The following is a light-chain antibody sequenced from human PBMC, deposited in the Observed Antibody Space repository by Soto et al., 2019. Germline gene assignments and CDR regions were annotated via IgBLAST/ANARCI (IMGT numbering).Light chain of an antibody. CDR3: QAWDSSLV. CDR1: KLGDKY. Sequence: SYELTQPPSVSVSPGQTASITCSGDKLGDKYACWYQQKPGQSPVLVIYQDSKRPSGIPERFSGSNSGNTATLTISGTQAMDEADYYSQAWDSSLVFGGGTKLTVL. J-gene: IGLJ2*01. V-gene: IGLV3-1*01. CDR2: QDS.